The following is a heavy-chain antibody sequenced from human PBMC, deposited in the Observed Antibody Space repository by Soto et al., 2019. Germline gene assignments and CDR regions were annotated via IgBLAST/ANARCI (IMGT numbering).Heavy chain of an antibody. CDR1: GYTFTGYY. Sequence: QVQLVQSGAEVKESGASVKVSCKASGYTFTGYYIHWVRQAPGQGLEWVGEIGPKRGDTRYAQKFQGRVTMTKDTSITTVYMELSNLSPDDTAVYYCGRGRSGEVVVFHWGQGTLVTVHS. J-gene: IGHJ4*02. CDR3: GRGRSGEVVVFH. D-gene: IGHD3-16*02. V-gene: IGHV1-2*02. CDR2: IGPKRGDT.